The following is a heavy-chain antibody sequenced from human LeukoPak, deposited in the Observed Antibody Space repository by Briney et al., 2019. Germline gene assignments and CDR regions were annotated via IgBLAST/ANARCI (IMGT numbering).Heavy chain of an antibody. Sequence: GGSLRLSCAASGFTFSSYWMSWVRQAPGKGLEWVANIKQDGSEEYYVDSVKGRFTISRDNAKNSLYLQMNSLRAEDTAVYYCARSLTAYYYYYMDVWGKGTTVTVSS. D-gene: IGHD2-21*02. CDR1: GFTFSSYW. J-gene: IGHJ6*03. V-gene: IGHV3-7*01. CDR2: IKQDGSEE. CDR3: ARSLTAYYYYYMDV.